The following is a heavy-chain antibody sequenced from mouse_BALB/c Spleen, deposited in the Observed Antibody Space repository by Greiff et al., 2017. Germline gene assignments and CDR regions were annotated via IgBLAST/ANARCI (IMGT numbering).Heavy chain of an antibody. CDR3: ARGETGTPFAY. V-gene: IGHV5-6-2*01. J-gene: IGHJ3*01. CDR2: INSNGGST. D-gene: IGHD4-1*01. Sequence: EVQRVESGGGLVKLGGSLKLSCAASGFTFSSYYMSWVRQTPEKRLELVAAINSNGGSTYYPDTVKGRFTISRDNAKNTLYLQISSLKSEDTALYYCARGETGTPFAYWGQGTLVTVSA. CDR1: GFTFSSYY.